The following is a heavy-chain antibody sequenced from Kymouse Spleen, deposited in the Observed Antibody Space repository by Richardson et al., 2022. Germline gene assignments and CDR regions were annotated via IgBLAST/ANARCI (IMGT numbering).Heavy chain of an antibody. J-gene: IGHJ4*02. D-gene: IGHD6-19*01. CDR1: GFTFSSYG. Sequence: QVQLVESGGGVVQPGRSLRLSCAASGFTFSSYGMHWVRQAPGKGLEWVAVIWYDGSNKYYADSVKGRFTISRDNSKNTLYLQMNSLRAEDTAVYYCARDQSGWYPFDYWGQGTLVTVSS. CDR3: ARDQSGWYPFDY. V-gene: IGHV3-33*01. CDR2: IWYDGSNK.